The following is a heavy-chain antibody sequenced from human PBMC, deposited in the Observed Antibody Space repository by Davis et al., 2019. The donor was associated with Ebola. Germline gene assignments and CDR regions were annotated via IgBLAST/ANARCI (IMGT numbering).Heavy chain of an antibody. CDR3: ARANGNCSSTSCYAYYYYYGMDV. CDR1: GYTFTGYY. J-gene: IGHJ6*02. V-gene: IGHV1-2*02. Sequence: VSVKVSCKASGYTFTGYYMHWVRQAPGQGLEWMGWINPNSGGTNYAQKFPGRVTMTRDTSISTAYMELSRLRSDETAVYYCARANGNCSSTSCYAYYYYYGMDVWGQGTTVTVSS. D-gene: IGHD2-2*01. CDR2: INPNSGGT.